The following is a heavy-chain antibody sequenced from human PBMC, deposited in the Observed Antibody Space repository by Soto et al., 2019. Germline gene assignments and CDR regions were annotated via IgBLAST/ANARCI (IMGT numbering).Heavy chain of an antibody. V-gene: IGHV4-59*01. Sequence: SETLSLTCTVSGDSISTFYWGWMRQSPGKELEWIGYVYYTGSTNYNPSLKSRVTISVDRSKNQFSLKLTSANAADTAVYYCARGRTVRNYADDSSDYFYFFDYWGQGTQVT. CDR1: GDSISTFY. CDR2: VYYTGST. J-gene: IGHJ4*02. D-gene: IGHD3-22*01. CDR3: ARGRTVRNYADDSSDYFYFFDY.